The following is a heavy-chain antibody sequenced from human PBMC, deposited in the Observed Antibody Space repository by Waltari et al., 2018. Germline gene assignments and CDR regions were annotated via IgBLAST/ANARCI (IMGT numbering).Heavy chain of an antibody. CDR3: ARGILGYDFWSGYSWYFDL. J-gene: IGHJ2*01. CDR2: ISAYNGNT. D-gene: IGHD3-3*01. Sequence: QVQLVQYGAEVKKPGASVKVSCKASGYTFTSYGISWVRQAPGQGLEWMGWISAYNGNTNYAQKLQGRVTMTTDTSTSTAYMELRSLRSDDTAVYYCARGILGYDFWSGYSWYFDLWGRGTLVTVSS. V-gene: IGHV1-18*01. CDR1: GYTFTSYG.